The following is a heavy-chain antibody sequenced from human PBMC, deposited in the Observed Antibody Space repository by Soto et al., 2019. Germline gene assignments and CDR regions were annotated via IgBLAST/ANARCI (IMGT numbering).Heavy chain of an antibody. Sequence: ASVKVSCKVSGYTLTELSMHWVRQAPGKGLEWMGGFSADNGDTNYAQKLQGRVTMTTDTSTSTAYMELRSLRSDDTAVYYCTRGSAIFGLVTFFDYWGQGTLVTVSS. V-gene: IGHV1-24*01. CDR1: GYTLTELS. CDR3: TRGSAIFGLVTFFDY. D-gene: IGHD3-3*01. J-gene: IGHJ4*02. CDR2: FSADNGDT.